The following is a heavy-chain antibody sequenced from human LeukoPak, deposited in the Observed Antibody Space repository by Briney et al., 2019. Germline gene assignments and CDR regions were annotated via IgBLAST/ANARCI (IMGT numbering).Heavy chain of an antibody. CDR3: AKVDLVWGSYRPYYFDY. J-gene: IGHJ4*02. V-gene: IGHV3-23*01. CDR1: GFTFRNYA. Sequence: GGSLRLSCATSGFTFRNYAMTWIRQAPGKGLEWVSSISGSGYNTYYADSVKGRFTISRDNSKNTLFLQMNSLRAEDTAVYYCAKVDLVWGSYRPYYFDYWGQGTLVTVSS. D-gene: IGHD3-16*02. CDR2: ISGSGYNT.